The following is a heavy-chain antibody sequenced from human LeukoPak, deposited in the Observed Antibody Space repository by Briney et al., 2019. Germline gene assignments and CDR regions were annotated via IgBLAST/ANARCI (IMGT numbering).Heavy chain of an antibody. J-gene: IGHJ5*02. V-gene: IGHV4-31*03. CDR2: IYYSGST. CDR1: GGSISSGGYY. CDR3: ARVAEDCSSTSCLNWFDP. D-gene: IGHD2-2*01. Sequence: SETLSLTCTVSGGSISSGGYYWSWIRQHPGKGLEWIGYIYYSGSTYYNPSLKSRVTISVDTPKNQFSLKLSSVTAADTAVYYCARVAEDCSSTSCLNWFDPWGQGTLVTVSS.